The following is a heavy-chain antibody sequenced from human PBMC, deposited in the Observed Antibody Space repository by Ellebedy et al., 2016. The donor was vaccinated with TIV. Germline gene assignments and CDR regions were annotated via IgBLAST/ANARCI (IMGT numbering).Heavy chain of an antibody. CDR2: INHSGST. CDR1: GGSFSGYY. J-gene: IGHJ5*02. CDR3: ARATFGGTRGWFDP. D-gene: IGHD3-16*01. V-gene: IGHV4-34*01. Sequence: MPSETLSLTCAVYGGSFSGYYWSWIRQPPGKGLEWIGEINHSGSTNYNPSLKSRVTVSVDTSKNQFSLKLSSVTAADTAVYYCARATFGGTRGWFDPWGQGTLVTVSS.